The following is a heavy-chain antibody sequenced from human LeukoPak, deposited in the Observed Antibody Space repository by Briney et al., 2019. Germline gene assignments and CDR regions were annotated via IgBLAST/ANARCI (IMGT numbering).Heavy chain of an antibody. Sequence: SETLSLTCTVSGGSISSSNNYWGWVRQPAGKGLEWIGSIYYSGTTYYSPSLKSRVTISVDTSKNQFSLKLSSVTAADTAVYYCATYGGYWGQGTLVTVSS. D-gene: IGHD3-16*01. CDR3: ATYGGY. CDR1: GGSISSSNNY. CDR2: IYYSGTT. V-gene: IGHV4-39*01. J-gene: IGHJ4*02.